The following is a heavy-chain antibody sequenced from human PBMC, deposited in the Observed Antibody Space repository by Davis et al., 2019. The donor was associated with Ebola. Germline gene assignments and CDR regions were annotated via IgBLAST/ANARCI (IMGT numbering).Heavy chain of an antibody. V-gene: IGHV4-61*05. CDR3: ASGVAGGAKGAFDY. Sequence: MPSETLSLTCTVSGGSISSSSYYWSWIRQPPGKGLEWIGYIYYSGSTNYNPSLKSRVTISVDTSKNQFSMRLNSVTAADTAVYFCASGVAGGAKGAFDYWGPGTLVTVSS. J-gene: IGHJ4*02. D-gene: IGHD4/OR15-4a*01. CDR1: GGSISSSSYY. CDR2: IYYSGST.